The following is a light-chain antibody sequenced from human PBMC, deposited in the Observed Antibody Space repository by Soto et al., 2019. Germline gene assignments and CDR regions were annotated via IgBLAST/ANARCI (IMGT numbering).Light chain of an antibody. V-gene: IGKV1-39*01. CDR1: QSISKY. J-gene: IGKJ2*01. Sequence: DIQMTQSPSSLSASVGDRVTITCRASQSISKYLNWYQQRPGRAPRLLIFLASSLQSGVPSRFSGSGSGTAFSLTIISLQPEDFATYSCQQSHSAPYTFGQGTKLEIK. CDR2: LAS. CDR3: QQSHSAPYT.